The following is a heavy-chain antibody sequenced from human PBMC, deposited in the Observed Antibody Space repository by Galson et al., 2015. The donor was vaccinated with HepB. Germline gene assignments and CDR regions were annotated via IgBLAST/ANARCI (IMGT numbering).Heavy chain of an antibody. Sequence: SLRLSCAASGFTFSSYAMHWVRQAPGKGLEWVAVISYDGSNKYYADSVEGRFTISRDNSKNTLYLQMNSLRAEDTAVYYCARGGEWNPYYYGMDVWGQGTTVTVSS. J-gene: IGHJ6*02. CDR3: ARGGEWNPYYYGMDV. V-gene: IGHV3-30-3*01. CDR1: GFTFSSYA. CDR2: ISYDGSNK. D-gene: IGHD3-10*01.